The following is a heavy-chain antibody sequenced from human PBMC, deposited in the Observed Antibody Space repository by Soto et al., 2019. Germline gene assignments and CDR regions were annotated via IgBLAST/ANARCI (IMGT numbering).Heavy chain of an antibody. Sequence: QVQLQESGAGLEKPSQTLSLTCTVSGGSMSTGGYYCISIRQHPGKGLEWIGDIYYRGSTYYNPSLKSRVTISVDTSKNQFSLKLSSVTDADTAGYYCAREPSIWGQGTLVTVSS. V-gene: IGHV4-31*03. CDR3: AREPSI. CDR1: GGSMSTGGYY. J-gene: IGHJ4*02. CDR2: IYYRGST.